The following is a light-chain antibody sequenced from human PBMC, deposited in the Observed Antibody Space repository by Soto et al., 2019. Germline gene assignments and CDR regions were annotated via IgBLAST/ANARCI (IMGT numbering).Light chain of an antibody. J-gene: IGLJ3*02. CDR3: QSYDNILSGPL. Sequence: QSVLTQPPSVSGAPGQRVTISCTGNSSNIGAGYDVHWYQQLPGKAPKLLIFGNSHRPSGVPDRFFGSKSGTSASLAITGLQAEDEADYYCQSYDNILSGPLFGGGTKVTVL. CDR1: SSNIGAGYD. CDR2: GNS. V-gene: IGLV1-40*01.